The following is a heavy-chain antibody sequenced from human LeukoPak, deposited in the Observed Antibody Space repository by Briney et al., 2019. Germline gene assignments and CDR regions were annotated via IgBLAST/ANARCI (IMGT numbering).Heavy chain of an antibody. D-gene: IGHD3-10*01. V-gene: IGHV4-4*07. Sequence: SETLSLTCTVSGDSINNFYWSWIRQPAGKGLEWIGRVYSSGTTDYNPSLKSRVTISVDTSKNQFSLKLSSVTAADTAVYYCARGGGAWFEDYWGQGTLVTVSS. CDR1: GDSINNFY. CDR3: ARGGGAWFEDY. CDR2: VYSSGTT. J-gene: IGHJ4*02.